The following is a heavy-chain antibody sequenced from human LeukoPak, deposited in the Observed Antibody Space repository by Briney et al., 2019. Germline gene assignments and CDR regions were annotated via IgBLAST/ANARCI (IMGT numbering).Heavy chain of an antibody. CDR2: LKSKTDGGTT. Sequence: ETLSLTCTVSGGSISSYYWSWVRQAPGKGLEWVGRLKSKTDGGTTDYAAPVKGRFTISRDDSKNTLYLQMNSLRAEDTAVYYCTTIAAAGHFDYWGQGTLVTVSS. CDR3: TTIAAAGHFDY. D-gene: IGHD6-13*01. CDR1: GGSISSYY. J-gene: IGHJ4*02. V-gene: IGHV3-15*01.